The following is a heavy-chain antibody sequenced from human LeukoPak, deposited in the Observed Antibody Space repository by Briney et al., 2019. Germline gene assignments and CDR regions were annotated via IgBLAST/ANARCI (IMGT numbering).Heavy chain of an antibody. Sequence: GGSLRLSCAASGFTFSDYYMSWIRQAPGKGLEWISYISGSGTIYYADSVKGRFTISRDNAQRLVYLQMNSLRAEDTAVYYCTNFNPPAPDALDVWGQGTLITVSS. CDR3: TNFNPPAPDALDV. CDR1: GFTFSDYY. CDR2: ISGSGTI. V-gene: IGHV3-69-1*01. D-gene: IGHD2/OR15-2a*01. J-gene: IGHJ3*01.